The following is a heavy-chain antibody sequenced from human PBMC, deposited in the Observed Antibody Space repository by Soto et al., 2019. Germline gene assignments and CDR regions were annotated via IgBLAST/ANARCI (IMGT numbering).Heavy chain of an antibody. CDR1: GGSISSYY. J-gene: IGHJ6*02. Sequence: PSETLSLTCTVSGGSISSYYWSWIRQPAGKGLEWIGRIYTSGSTNYNPSLKSRVTMSVDTSKNQFSLKLSSVTAADTAVYYCARGDYDILTGYGSSYYGMDVWGQGTTVTVSS. D-gene: IGHD3-9*01. V-gene: IGHV4-4*07. CDR3: ARGDYDILTGYGSSYYGMDV. CDR2: IYTSGST.